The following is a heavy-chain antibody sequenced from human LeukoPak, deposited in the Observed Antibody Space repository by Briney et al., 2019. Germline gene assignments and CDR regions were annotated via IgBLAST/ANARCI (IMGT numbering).Heavy chain of an antibody. CDR1: GYTFTSYD. Sequence: ASVKVSCKASGYTFTSYDINWVRQATGQGLEWMGWMNPNSGNTGYAQKFQGRVTMTRNTSISTAYMELSSLRSEDTAVYYCVYGSGSYYSMDVWGQGTTVTVSS. CDR3: VYGSGSYYSMDV. V-gene: IGHV1-8*01. D-gene: IGHD3-10*01. J-gene: IGHJ6*02. CDR2: MNPNSGNT.